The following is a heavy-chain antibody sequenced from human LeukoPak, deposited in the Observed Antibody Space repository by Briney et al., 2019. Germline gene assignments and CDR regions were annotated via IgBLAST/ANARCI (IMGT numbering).Heavy chain of an antibody. V-gene: IGHV4-59*08. J-gene: IGHJ4*02. CDR3: ASEESGSYGPGRSETQN. CDR2: IYNSGST. Sequence: SETLSLTCTVSGGSISSYYWSWIRQPPGKGLECIGYIYNSGSTNYNPSLKSRVSISVDTSKNQFSLKLRSVTAADTAVYYCASEESGSYGPGRSETQNWGQGTLVTVSS. CDR1: GGSISSYY. D-gene: IGHD1-26*01.